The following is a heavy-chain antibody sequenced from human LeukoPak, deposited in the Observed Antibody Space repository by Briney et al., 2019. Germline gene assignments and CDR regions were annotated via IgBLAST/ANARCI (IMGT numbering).Heavy chain of an antibody. J-gene: IGHJ4*02. CDR1: GGSISSSSYY. Sequence: KPSETLSLTCTVSGGSISSSSYYWGWIRQPPGKGLEWIGSIYYSGSTYYNPSLKSRVTISVDTSKNQFSLKLSPVTAADTAVYYCARRGSGYSYDYWGQGTLVTVSS. D-gene: IGHD5-18*01. CDR3: ARRGSGYSYDY. V-gene: IGHV4-39*01. CDR2: IYYSGST.